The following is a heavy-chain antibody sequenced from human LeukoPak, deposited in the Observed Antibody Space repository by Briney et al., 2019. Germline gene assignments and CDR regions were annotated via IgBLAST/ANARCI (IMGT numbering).Heavy chain of an antibody. J-gene: IGHJ5*02. CDR1: GGSFSGYY. Sequence: PSETLSLTCAVYGGSFSGYYWSWIRQPPGKGLEWIGEINHSGSTNYNPSLKSRVTISVDTSKNQFSLKLSSVTAADTAVYYCARDGDPLSIVPAAKGDNWFDPWGQGTLVTVSS. D-gene: IGHD2-2*01. CDR2: INHSGST. V-gene: IGHV4-34*01. CDR3: ARDGDPLSIVPAAKGDNWFDP.